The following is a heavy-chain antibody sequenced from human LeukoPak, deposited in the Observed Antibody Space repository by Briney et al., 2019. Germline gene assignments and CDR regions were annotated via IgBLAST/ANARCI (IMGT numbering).Heavy chain of an antibody. D-gene: IGHD6-19*01. CDR3: ATGHSSGWYVSHWFDP. V-gene: IGHV1-24*01. Sequence: ASVKVSCKVSGYTLTELSMHWVRQAPGKGLEWMGGFDPEDGETIYAQKFQGRVTMTEGTSTDTAYMELSSLRSEDTAVYYCATGHSSGWYVSHWFDPWGQGTLVTVSS. J-gene: IGHJ5*02. CDR1: GYTLTELS. CDR2: FDPEDGET.